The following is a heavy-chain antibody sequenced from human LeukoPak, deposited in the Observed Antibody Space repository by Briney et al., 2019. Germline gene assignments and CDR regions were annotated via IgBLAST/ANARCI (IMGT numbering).Heavy chain of an antibody. Sequence: GGSLRLSCAASGFTFSSYAMHWVRQAPGKGLEWVAVISYDGSNKYYADSVKGRFTISRDNSKNTLYLQMNSLRAEDTAVYYCATVGAAAARVFWGQGTLVTVSS. CDR1: GFTFSSYA. V-gene: IGHV3-30-3*01. CDR3: ATVGAAAARVF. CDR2: ISYDGSNK. J-gene: IGHJ4*02. D-gene: IGHD6-13*01.